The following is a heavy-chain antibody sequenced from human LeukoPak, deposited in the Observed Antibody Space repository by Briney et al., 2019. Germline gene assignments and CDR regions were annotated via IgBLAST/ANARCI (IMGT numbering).Heavy chain of an antibody. CDR2: IANDGRDK. D-gene: IGHD6-13*01. CDR3: VKDMKIKAAGYYFDY. CDR1: GFTFSSYG. V-gene: IGHV3-30*18. J-gene: IGHJ4*02. Sequence: HPGGSLRLSCAASGFTFSSYGMHWVRQAPGKGLEWVAVIANDGRDKKYADSVRGRFTISRDNSKNTVYLQMNSLRAEDTAVFYCVKDMKIKAAGYYFDYWGQGTLVTVSS.